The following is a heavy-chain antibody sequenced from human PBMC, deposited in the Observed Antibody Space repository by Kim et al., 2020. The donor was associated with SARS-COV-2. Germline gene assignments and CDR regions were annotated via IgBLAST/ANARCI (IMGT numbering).Heavy chain of an antibody. J-gene: IGHJ6*03. Sequence: VKGRFTRSRDNAKNTLYLQMNSLRAEDTAVYYCATKRAAGWSYYYYYMDVWGTGTTVTVSS. CDR3: ATKRAAGWSYYYYYMDV. V-gene: IGHV3-74*01. D-gene: IGHD6-19*01.